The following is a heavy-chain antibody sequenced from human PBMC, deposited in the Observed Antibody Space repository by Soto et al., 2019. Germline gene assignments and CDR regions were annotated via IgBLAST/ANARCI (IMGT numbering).Heavy chain of an antibody. Sequence: SESLFPPCSVSGGSLRSNYYFVAWVRQPPGKGLECIGTISYRGSTSYNPSLKGRVTTSVDTSKNHFSLNLTSVTAADTAVYYCARLVRSGSTYFDYWGQGTLVTVSS. J-gene: IGHJ4*02. CDR2: ISYRGST. CDR1: GGSLRSNYYF. D-gene: IGHD3-10*01. V-gene: IGHV4-39*02. CDR3: ARLVRSGSTYFDY.